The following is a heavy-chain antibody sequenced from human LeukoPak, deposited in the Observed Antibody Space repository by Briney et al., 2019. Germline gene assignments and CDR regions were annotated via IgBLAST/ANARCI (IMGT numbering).Heavy chain of an antibody. V-gene: IGHV3-23*01. CDR1: GLTFSSHW. D-gene: IGHD3-22*01. Sequence: GGSLRLSCAASGLTFSSHWMHWARQAPGKGLVWVSAISGNGVSTYYADSVKGRFTISRDNSKNTLYLQMNSLRAEDTAVYYCAKAPLSYDSSGPFDYWGQGTLVTVSS. CDR3: AKAPLSYDSSGPFDY. J-gene: IGHJ4*02. CDR2: ISGNGVST.